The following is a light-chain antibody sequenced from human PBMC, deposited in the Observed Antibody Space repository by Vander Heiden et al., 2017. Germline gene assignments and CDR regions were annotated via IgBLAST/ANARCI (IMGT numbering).Light chain of an antibody. Sequence: EIVLTQSPATLSLSPGERATLSCRASQSVSSYLAWYQQKPGQAPRHLIYDASNRATGIPARFSGSGYGTDFTLTISSLEPEDFAVYYCQQRSNWPPVTFGHGTKVDIK. CDR1: QSVSSY. J-gene: IGKJ3*01. CDR2: DAS. V-gene: IGKV3-11*01. CDR3: QQRSNWPPVT.